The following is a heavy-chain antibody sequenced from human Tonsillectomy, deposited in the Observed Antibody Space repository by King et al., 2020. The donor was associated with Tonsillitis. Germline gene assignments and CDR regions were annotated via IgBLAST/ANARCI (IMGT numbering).Heavy chain of an antibody. CDR2: MNPNSGNT. J-gene: IGHJ6*03. CDR1: GYTFTSYD. Sequence: QKQLVQSGAEVKKPGASVKVSCKASGYTFTSYDINWVRQATGQGLEWMGWMNPNSGNTGYAQKFQGRVTMTRNTSISTAYMELSSLRSEDTAVYYCSGGRWLGYDFWSGYYIGRGPYYYYYMDVWGKGTTVTVSS. CDR3: SGGRWLGYDFWSGYYIGRGPYYYYYMDV. V-gene: IGHV1-8*01. D-gene: IGHD3-3*01.